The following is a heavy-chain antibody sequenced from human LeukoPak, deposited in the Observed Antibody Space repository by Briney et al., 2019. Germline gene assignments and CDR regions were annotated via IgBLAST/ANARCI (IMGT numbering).Heavy chain of an antibody. V-gene: IGHV1-46*01. CDR2: INPSGGST. CDR3: ARDPHSIGWPYYYFDN. J-gene: IGHJ4*02. D-gene: IGHD6-19*01. Sequence: GASVKVSCKASGYTFTSYYIHWVRQAPGQGPEWMGIINPSGGSTSYEQKFQGRVTMTSDTSTSTVYMEMSSLRSEDTAVYFCARDPHSIGWPYYYFDNWGQGTLVIVSS. CDR1: GYTFTSYY.